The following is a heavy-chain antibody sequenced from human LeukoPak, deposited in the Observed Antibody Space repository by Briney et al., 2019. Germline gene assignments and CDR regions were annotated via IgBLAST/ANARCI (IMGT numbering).Heavy chain of an antibody. Sequence: ASVKVSCKASGYTFTSYDINWVRQAPGQGLEWMGWMNPNSGNTGYAQKFQGRVTMTRNTSISTAYMELSSLRSEDTAVYYCARGRYYYDSSGTDAFDIWGQGTMLTVSS. J-gene: IGHJ3*02. D-gene: IGHD3-22*01. CDR2: MNPNSGNT. V-gene: IGHV1-8*01. CDR3: ARGRYYYDSSGTDAFDI. CDR1: GYTFTSYD.